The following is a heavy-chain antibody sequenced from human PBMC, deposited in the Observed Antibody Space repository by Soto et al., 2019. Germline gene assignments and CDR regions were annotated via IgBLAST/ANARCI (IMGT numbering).Heavy chain of an antibody. V-gene: IGHV3-30*18. CDR2: ISYDGSNE. J-gene: IGHJ6*02. CDR3: AKDSRGMDV. Sequence: PVGSLRLSCAASGFTFSSYGMHWVRQAPGKGLEWVAVISYDGSNEYYADSVKGRFTISRDNSKNTLYLQMNSLRAEDTAVYYCAKDSRGMDVWGQGTTVTVSS. CDR1: GFTFSSYG.